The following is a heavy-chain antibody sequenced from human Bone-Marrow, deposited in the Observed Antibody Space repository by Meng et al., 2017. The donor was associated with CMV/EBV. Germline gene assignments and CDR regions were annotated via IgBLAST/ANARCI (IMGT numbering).Heavy chain of an antibody. D-gene: IGHD6-6*01. V-gene: IGHV2-5*02. J-gene: IGHJ4*02. CDR2: IYWDDYK. CDR3: AHITPRPGWIAY. Sequence: LKRSCPCLVKPTQTLTLTCSFSGSSFSTSGVGVCWIRQPPGKALEWLALIYWDDYKRYIPSLKSRLTITKDTSKNQGVLTMTNMDPVETATYYCAHITPRPGWIAYWGQGTLVTVSS. CDR1: GSSFSTSGVG.